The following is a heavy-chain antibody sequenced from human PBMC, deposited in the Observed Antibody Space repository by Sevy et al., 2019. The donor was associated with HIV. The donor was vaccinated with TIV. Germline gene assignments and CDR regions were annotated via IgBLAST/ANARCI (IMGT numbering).Heavy chain of an antibody. CDR1: GYTFTGYY. V-gene: IGHV1-2*02. CDR3: ARAVVGATTGDWFDP. J-gene: IGHJ5*02. Sequence: ASVKVSCKASGYTFTGYYMHCVRQAPGQGLEWMGWINPNSGGTNYAQKFQGRVTMTRDTSISTAYMELSRLRSDDTAVYYCARAVVGATTGDWFDPWGQGTLVTVSS. D-gene: IGHD1-26*01. CDR2: INPNSGGT.